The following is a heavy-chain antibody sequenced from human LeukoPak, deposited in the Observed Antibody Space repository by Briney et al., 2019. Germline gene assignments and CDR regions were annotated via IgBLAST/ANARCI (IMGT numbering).Heavy chain of an antibody. V-gene: IGHV4-4*07. D-gene: IGHD3/OR15-3a*01. J-gene: IGHJ4*02. Sequence: LETLSLTCTVSGGSISSYYWSWIRQPAGKGLEWIGRIYTSGSTNYNPSLKSRVTMSVDTSKNQFSLKLSSVTAADTAVYYCARDLDYAGHFDYWGQGTLVTVSS. CDR3: ARDLDYAGHFDY. CDR2: IYTSGST. CDR1: GGSISSYY.